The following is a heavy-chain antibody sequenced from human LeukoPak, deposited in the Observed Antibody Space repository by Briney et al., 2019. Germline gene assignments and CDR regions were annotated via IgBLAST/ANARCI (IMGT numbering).Heavy chain of an antibody. CDR1: GFTFSGHW. J-gene: IGHJ4*02. CDR2: INGDGSAT. CDR3: ARDLNWGKVDY. D-gene: IGHD7-27*01. V-gene: IGHV3-74*01. Sequence: GGSLRLSCAASGFTFSGHWMYWLRQAPGKGLAWVSRINGDGSATNYAGSMKGRFTISRDNARKIVYLQMNSLREDDTAVYYCARDLNWGKVDYWGQGTLVNVSS.